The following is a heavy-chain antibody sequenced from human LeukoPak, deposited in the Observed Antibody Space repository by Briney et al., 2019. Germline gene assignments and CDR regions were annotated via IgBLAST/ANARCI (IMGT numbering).Heavy chain of an antibody. CDR1: GYTFTSYY. J-gene: IGHJ4*02. CDR3: ARRVPYGPIDY. Sequence: ASVKVSCKASGYTFTSYYMHWVRHAPGQGLEWMGIINPSGGSTSYAQKFQGRVTMTRDMSTSAVYMELSSLRSEDTAVYYCARRVPYGPIDYWGQGTLVTVSS. V-gene: IGHV1-46*01. CDR2: INPSGGST. D-gene: IGHD4-17*01.